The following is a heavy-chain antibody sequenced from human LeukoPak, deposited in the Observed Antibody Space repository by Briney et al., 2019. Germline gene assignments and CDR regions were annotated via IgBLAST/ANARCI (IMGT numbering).Heavy chain of an antibody. V-gene: IGHV4-59*01. CDR3: ARGMVRGVIDY. J-gene: IGHJ4*02. CDR2: IYYSGST. Sequence: PSETLSLTCTVSGGSISSYYWSWIRQPPGKGLGWIGYIYYSGSTNCNPSLKSRVTISVDTSKNQFSLKLSSVTAADTAVYYCARGMVRGVIDYWGQGTLVTVSS. D-gene: IGHD3-10*01. CDR1: GGSISSYY.